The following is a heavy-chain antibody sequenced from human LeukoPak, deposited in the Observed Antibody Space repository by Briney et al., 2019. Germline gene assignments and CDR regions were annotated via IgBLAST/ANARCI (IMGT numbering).Heavy chain of an antibody. D-gene: IGHD3-22*01. Sequence: GGSLRLSCTTSGFTFSDYAVSWVRQAPGKGLEWIGFIRNKANGGTTEYAASVKGRFTISRDDSKTIAHLQMSSLKTENTAVYYCSRFYSSGWASGAFDIWGQGTMVTVSS. J-gene: IGHJ3*02. CDR1: GFTFSDYA. V-gene: IGHV3-49*04. CDR3: SRFYSSGWASGAFDI. CDR2: IRNKANGGTT.